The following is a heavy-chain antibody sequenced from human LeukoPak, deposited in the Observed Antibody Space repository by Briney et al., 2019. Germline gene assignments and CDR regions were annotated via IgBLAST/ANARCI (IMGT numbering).Heavy chain of an antibody. CDR3: ARTAARRFDY. CDR2: INPTGGST. CDR1: GYTFPSYF. D-gene: IGHD6-6*01. Sequence: ASVKVSCKASGYTFPSYFMHWVRQAPGQGLEWMGMINPTGGSTTYAQKFQGRVTMTSDTSTSTVYMELSSLRSDDTAVYYCARTAARRFDYWGQGTLVTVSS. V-gene: IGHV1-46*01. J-gene: IGHJ4*02.